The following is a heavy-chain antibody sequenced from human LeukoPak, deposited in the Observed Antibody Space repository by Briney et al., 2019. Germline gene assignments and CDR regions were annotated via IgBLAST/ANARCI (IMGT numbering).Heavy chain of an antibody. CDR2: IYHSGST. Sequence: SGTLSLTCAVSGGSISSSNWWSWVRQPPGKGLEWIGEIYHSGSTNYNPSLKSRVTISVDKSKNQFSLKLSSVTAADTAVYYCARDFGMVGFGEFDYYYYGMDVWGQGTTVTVSS. J-gene: IGHJ6*02. CDR3: ARDFGMVGFGEFDYYYYGMDV. V-gene: IGHV4-4*02. CDR1: GGSISSSNW. D-gene: IGHD3-10*01.